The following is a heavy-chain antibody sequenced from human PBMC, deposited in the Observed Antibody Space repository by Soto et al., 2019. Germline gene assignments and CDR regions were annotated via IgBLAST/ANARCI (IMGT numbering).Heavy chain of an antibody. Sequence: EVQLLESGGGLVQPGGSLRLSCAASGFTFSSYAMSWVRQAPGKGLEWVSAISGSGGSTYYADSVKGRFTISRDNSKNTLYLQMNSLRAEDTAVYYCAKEPPGDGYCSGGSCYSWGQGTLVTVSS. CDR2: ISGSGGST. J-gene: IGHJ4*02. CDR3: AKEPPGDGYCSGGSCYS. CDR1: GFTFSSYA. V-gene: IGHV3-23*01. D-gene: IGHD2-15*01.